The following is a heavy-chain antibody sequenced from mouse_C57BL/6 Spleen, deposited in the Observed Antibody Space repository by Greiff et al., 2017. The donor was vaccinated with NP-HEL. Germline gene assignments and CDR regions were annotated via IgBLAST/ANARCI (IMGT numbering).Heavy chain of an antibody. J-gene: IGHJ1*03. V-gene: IGHV5-6*01. CDR1: GFTFSSYG. CDR2: ISSGGSYT. Sequence: DVQLVESGGDLVKPGGSLKLSCAASGFTFSSYGMSWVRQTPDKRLEWVATISSGGSYTYYPDSVKGRFTISRDNAKNTLYLQMSRLKSEDTATYYCARQTVVSYWYFDGWGTGTTVTVSS. CDR3: ARQTVVSYWYFDG. D-gene: IGHD1-1*01.